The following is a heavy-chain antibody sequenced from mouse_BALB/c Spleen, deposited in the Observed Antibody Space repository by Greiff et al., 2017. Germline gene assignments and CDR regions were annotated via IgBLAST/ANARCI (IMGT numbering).Heavy chain of an antibody. J-gene: IGHJ4*01. V-gene: IGHV5-6*03. Sequence: DVMLVESGGGLVKPGGSLKLSCAASGFTFSSYAMSWVRQTPEKRLEWVATISDGGSYTYYPDSVKGRFTISRDNAKNNLYLQMSSLKSEDTAMYYCARGRDYYGSSAYAMDYWGQGTSVTVSS. CDR3: ARGRDYYGSSAYAMDY. CDR1: GFTFSSYA. CDR2: ISDGGSYT. D-gene: IGHD1-1*01.